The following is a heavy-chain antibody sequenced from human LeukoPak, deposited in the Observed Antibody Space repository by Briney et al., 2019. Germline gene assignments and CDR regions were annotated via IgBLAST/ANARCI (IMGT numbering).Heavy chain of an antibody. CDR3: ARYGKSGTYSHGFDV. CDR2: IYPGDSDT. J-gene: IGHJ3*01. D-gene: IGHD3-10*01. V-gene: IGHV5-51*01. CDR1: GYSFTGHW. Sequence: GASLKISCEAFGYSFTGHWIGWVRQMPGRGLEFMGTIYPGDSDTRYSPSFEGRVSISVDKSINTAYLQWSGLKASDTAMYYCARYGKSGTYSHGFDVWGQGTMVIVYS.